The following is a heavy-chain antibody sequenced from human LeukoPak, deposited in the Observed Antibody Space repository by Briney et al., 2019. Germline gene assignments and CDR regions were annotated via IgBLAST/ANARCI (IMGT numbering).Heavy chain of an antibody. D-gene: IGHD1-26*01. CDR3: ARAHTQWELLPGFDY. J-gene: IGHJ4*02. CDR1: GFTFSSYW. V-gene: IGHV3-7*01. CDR2: IKQDGSEK. Sequence: GGSLRLSCAASGFTFSSYWMSWVRQAPGKGLEWVANIKQDGSEKYYVDSVKGRFTISRDNAKNSLYLQMNSLRAEDTAVYYCARAHTQWELLPGFDYWGQGTLVTVSS.